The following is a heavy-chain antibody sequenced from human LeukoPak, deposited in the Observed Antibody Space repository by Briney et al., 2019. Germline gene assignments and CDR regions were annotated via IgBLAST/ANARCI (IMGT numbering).Heavy chain of an antibody. J-gene: IGHJ6*03. CDR1: GFTFSSYW. V-gene: IGHV3-7*01. CDR2: IKQDGSEK. CDR3: ARDGCSSTSCYLPYQYYYMNV. D-gene: IGHD2-2*01. Sequence: GGSLRLFCAASGFTFSSYWMSWVRQAPGKGLEWVANIKQDGSEKYYVDSVKGRFTISRDNAKNSLYLQMNSLRAEDTAVYYCARDGCSSTSCYLPYQYYYMNVWGQGTTVTVSS.